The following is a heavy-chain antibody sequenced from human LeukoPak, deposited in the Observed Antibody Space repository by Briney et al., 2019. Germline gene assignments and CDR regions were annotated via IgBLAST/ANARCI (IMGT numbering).Heavy chain of an antibody. CDR2: INHSGST. D-gene: IGHD3-22*01. J-gene: IGHJ5*02. V-gene: IGHV4-34*01. CDR3: ARGATYFDYDSSGYYYRWFDP. Sequence: SETLSLTCAVYGGSFSGYYWSWIRQPPGKGLEWIGEINHSGSTNYNPSLKSRVTISVDTSKNQFSLKLGSVTAADTAVYYCARGATYFDYDSSGYYYRWFDPWGQGTLVTVSS. CDR1: GGSFSGYY.